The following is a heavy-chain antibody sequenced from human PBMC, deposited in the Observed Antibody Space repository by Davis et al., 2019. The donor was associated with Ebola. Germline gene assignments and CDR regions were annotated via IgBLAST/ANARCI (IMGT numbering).Heavy chain of an antibody. CDR1: GFTFSSYA. V-gene: IGHV3-30-3*01. Sequence: GESLKISCAASGFTFSSYAMHWVRQAPGKGLEWVAVISYDGSNTYYADSVKGRFTISRDNSKNTLYLQMNSLRAEDTAVYYCARGWDIVVVVAARPDAFDIWGQGTMVTVSS. J-gene: IGHJ3*02. CDR3: ARGWDIVVVVAARPDAFDI. D-gene: IGHD2-15*01. CDR2: ISYDGSNT.